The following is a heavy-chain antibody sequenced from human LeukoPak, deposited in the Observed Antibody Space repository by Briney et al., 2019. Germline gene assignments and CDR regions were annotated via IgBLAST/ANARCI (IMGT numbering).Heavy chain of an antibody. Sequence: PGGSLRLSCAASGFTFSSYSMNWVRQAPGKGLEWVSYISSSSSTIYYADSVKGRFTISRDNAKNSLYLQMNSLRDEDTAVYYCATVFWGGFYGSFDPWGQGTLVTVSS. J-gene: IGHJ5*02. CDR2: ISSSSSTI. CDR3: ATVFWGGFYGSFDP. CDR1: GFTFSSYS. V-gene: IGHV3-48*02. D-gene: IGHD3-3*01.